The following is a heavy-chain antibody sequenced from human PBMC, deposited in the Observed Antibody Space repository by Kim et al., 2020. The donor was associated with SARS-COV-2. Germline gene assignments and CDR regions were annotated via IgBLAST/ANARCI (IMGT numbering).Heavy chain of an antibody. J-gene: IGHJ3*02. Sequence: GGSLRLSCAASGFTFSSYGMHWVRQAPGKGLEWVAVISYDGSNKYYADSVKGRFTISRDNSKNTLYLQMNSLRAEDTAVYYCAKDGPRTSHAFDIWGQGTMVTVSS. CDR3: AKDGPRTSHAFDI. V-gene: IGHV3-30*18. CDR1: GFTFSSYG. CDR2: ISYDGSNK.